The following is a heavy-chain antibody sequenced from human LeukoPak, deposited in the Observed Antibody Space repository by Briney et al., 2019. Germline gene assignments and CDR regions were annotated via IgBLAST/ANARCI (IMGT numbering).Heavy chain of an antibody. CDR2: IIPIFGTA. D-gene: IGHD4-23*01. J-gene: IGHJ6*03. CDR1: GGTFSSYA. Sequence: SVKVSCKASGGTFSSYAISWVRQAPGQGLEWMGGIIPIFGTANYAQKFQGRVTITTDESTSTAYMELSSLRPEDTAVYYCARDLHYGGNSGYYYYMDVWGKGTTVTVSS. V-gene: IGHV1-69*05. CDR3: ARDLHYGGNSGYYYYMDV.